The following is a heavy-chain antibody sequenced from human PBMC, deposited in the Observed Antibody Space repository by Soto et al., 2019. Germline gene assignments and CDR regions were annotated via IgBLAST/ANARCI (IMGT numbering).Heavy chain of an antibody. CDR3: ARDIVVVPAANPKSYVMDV. V-gene: IGHV1-18*01. Sequence: GASGKISCKTSCYTFTSYSMSCVRQSAGQGLEWMGWISAYNGNTNYAQKLQGRVTMTTDTSTSTAYMELRSLRSDDTAVYYCARDIVVVPAANPKSYVMDVWGQGTTVTVSS. D-gene: IGHD2-2*01. CDR1: CYTFTSYS. CDR2: ISAYNGNT. J-gene: IGHJ6*02.